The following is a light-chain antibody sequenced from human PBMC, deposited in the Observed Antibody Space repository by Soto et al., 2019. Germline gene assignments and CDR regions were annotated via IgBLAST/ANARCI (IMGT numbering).Light chain of an antibody. CDR1: QSIPSGY. Sequence: EIVLTHSPGTLSLSPGDRATLSVSASQSIPSGYVAWYQQKPGQAPRLLIYGASSRATGIPDRVRGSGSARDFTFTITRVEPEDFAVYYCLQYGSSSWTFGQGTKVDIK. V-gene: IGKV3-20*01. J-gene: IGKJ1*01. CDR2: GAS. CDR3: LQYGSSSWT.